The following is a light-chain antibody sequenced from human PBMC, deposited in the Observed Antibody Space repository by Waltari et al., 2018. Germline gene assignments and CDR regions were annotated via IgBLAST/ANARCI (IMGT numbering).Light chain of an antibody. V-gene: IGKV3-15*01. J-gene: IGKJ1*01. CDR3: QQSYNWPRT. CDR1: QSVSSN. Sequence: EIVMTQSPATLSVSPGERATLSCRASQSVSSNLAWYQQKPGQAPRLLIYGASTRATGIPARFSGSGSGTEFTLTISSLQSEDSAVYYCQQSYNWPRTFGQGTKVEIK. CDR2: GAS.